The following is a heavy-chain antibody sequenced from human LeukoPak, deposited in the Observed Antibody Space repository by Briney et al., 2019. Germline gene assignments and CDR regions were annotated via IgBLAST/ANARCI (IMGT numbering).Heavy chain of an antibody. Sequence: AGSLRLSCAASGFTFSNYWMSWVRQAPGKGLEWVANIKGDGSSKYYMDSVKGRFTISRDNAKSSLYLQMNTLRAEDTAVYYCATSHDSSGNDWGQGTLVTVSS. CDR3: ATSHDSSGND. V-gene: IGHV3-7*03. CDR2: IKGDGSSK. D-gene: IGHD3-22*01. CDR1: GFTFSNYW. J-gene: IGHJ4*02.